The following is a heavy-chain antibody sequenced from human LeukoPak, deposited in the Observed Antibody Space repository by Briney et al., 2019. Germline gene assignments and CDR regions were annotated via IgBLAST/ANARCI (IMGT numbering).Heavy chain of an antibody. CDR1: GGSISGYY. J-gene: IGHJ4*02. V-gene: IGHV4-4*07. CDR2: IYTSGST. D-gene: IGHD4/OR15-4a*01. Sequence: PSETLSLTCTVPGGSISGYYWSWLRQPAGNGLEWIGRIYTSGSTHYNSSLKGRVTMSVDTSKDQFSLKVRSVTAADTAVYYCARDRCPDYGATSPCFDYWGQGTLVTVSS. CDR3: ARDRCPDYGATSPCFDY.